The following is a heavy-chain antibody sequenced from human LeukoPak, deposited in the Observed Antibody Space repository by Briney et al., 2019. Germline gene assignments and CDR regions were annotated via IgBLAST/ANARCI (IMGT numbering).Heavy chain of an antibody. CDR1: GFTFSRYS. CDR2: ISSSSSYI. V-gene: IGHV3-21*01. J-gene: IGHJ3*02. CDR3: ARGRYSSGWTPGAFDI. D-gene: IGHD6-19*01. Sequence: PGGSLRLSCAASGFTFSRYSMNWVRQAPGKGLEGVSSISSSSSYIYYADSVKGRFTISRDNAKNSLYLQMNSLRAEDTAVYYCARGRYSSGWTPGAFDIWGQGTMVTVSS.